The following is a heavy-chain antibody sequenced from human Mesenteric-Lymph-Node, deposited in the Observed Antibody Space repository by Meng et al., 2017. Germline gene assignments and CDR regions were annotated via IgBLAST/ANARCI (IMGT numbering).Heavy chain of an antibody. D-gene: IGHD3-3*01. CDR2: ISSSSSYI. V-gene: IGHV3-21*01. J-gene: IGHJ4*02. Sequence: GESLKISCAASGFTFSSYSMNWVRQAPGKGLEWVSSISSSSSYIYYADSAKGRFTISRDNSKNTLSLERNYLRDDDTAVYYCARDPGAGYFDFWSGYMDQWGQGTLVTVSS. CDR1: GFTFSSYS. CDR3: ARDPGAGYFDFWSGYMDQ.